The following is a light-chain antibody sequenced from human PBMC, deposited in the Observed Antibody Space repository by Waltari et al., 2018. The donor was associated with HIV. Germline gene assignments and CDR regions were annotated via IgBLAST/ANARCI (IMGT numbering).Light chain of an antibody. CDR3: QSLRV. Sequence: QSVLTQPPSVSGAPGQRVTISCTGSSSNIGAGYDVHWYQQLPGTAPKLLIYGNPNRPSGVPDRFSGSKSGTSSSLAIPGLQAEDEADYYFQSLRVFGGGTKLTVL. V-gene: IGLV1-40*01. CDR1: SSNIGAGYD. J-gene: IGLJ2*01. CDR2: GNP.